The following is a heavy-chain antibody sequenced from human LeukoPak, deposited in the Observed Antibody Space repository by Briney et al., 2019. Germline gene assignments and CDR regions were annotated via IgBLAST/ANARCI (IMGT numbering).Heavy chain of an antibody. Sequence: SETLSLTCTVSGGSISSYYWSWIRQPPGKGLEWIGYIYCSGSTNYNPSLKSRVTMSVDTSKNQFSLKLSSVTAADTAVYYCARIRRYGSGSYYFDYWGQGTLVTVSS. D-gene: IGHD3-10*01. CDR1: GGSISSYY. CDR3: ARIRRYGSGSYYFDY. J-gene: IGHJ4*02. V-gene: IGHV4-59*12. CDR2: IYCSGST.